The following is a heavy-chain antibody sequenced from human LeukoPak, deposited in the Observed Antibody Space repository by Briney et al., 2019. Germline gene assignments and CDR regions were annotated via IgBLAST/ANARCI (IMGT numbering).Heavy chain of an antibody. CDR1: GFTFKSYT. V-gene: IGHV3-21*01. J-gene: IGHJ4*02. CDR3: ARDSERRDGFSLYFFDY. CDR2: FSSGSTYR. D-gene: IGHD5-24*01. Sequence: GGSLSLSCKASGFTFKSYTMNWVRKAPGKGLEWVSSFSSGSTYRYYADSVKGRFTISRDNAENSLFLQMDSLRAEDTALYYCARDSERRDGFSLYFFDYWGRGTPVTVSS.